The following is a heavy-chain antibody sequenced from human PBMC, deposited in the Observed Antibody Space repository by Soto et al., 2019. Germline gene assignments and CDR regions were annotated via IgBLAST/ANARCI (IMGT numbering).Heavy chain of an antibody. CDR1: GDSVSTNTAT. CDR3: VRLIGNSWLDS. Sequence: QVQLQQSGPGLVKPSQTLSLTCDISGDSVSTNTATWDWIRQYPSRGLEWLGRTYYRSRWFYDYAVSVKSRITISPDISNNQVSLQLTSVTPDDTAIYYCVRLIGNSWLDSWGQGTLVTVSS. CDR2: TYYRSRWFY. V-gene: IGHV6-1*01. D-gene: IGHD3-22*01. J-gene: IGHJ5*01.